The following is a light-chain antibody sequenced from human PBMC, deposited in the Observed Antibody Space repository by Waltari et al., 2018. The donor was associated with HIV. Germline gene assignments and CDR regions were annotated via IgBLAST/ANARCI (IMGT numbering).Light chain of an antibody. J-gene: IGLJ2*01. CDR1: KLGDKY. CDR2: QDN. CDR3: QAWDSSTVV. Sequence: SYELPQPPSVSLSPVQTAIITCSGVKLGDKYACWYQQKPGQSPVLVIYQDNKRPSGIPERFSGSNSGNTATLTISGTQAMDEADYFCQAWDSSTVVFGGGTKLTVL. V-gene: IGLV3-1*01.